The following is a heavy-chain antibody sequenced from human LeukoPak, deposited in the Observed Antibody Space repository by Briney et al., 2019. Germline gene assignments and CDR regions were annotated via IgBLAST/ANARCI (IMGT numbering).Heavy chain of an antibody. CDR2: IWYDGSNK. D-gene: IGHD5-18*01. V-gene: IGHV3-33*06. CDR3: AKRAGYSYGHSMVDY. CDR1: GFTFSSYG. Sequence: QPGRALRLSCAASGFTFSSYGMHWVRQAPGKGLEWVAVIWYDGSNKYYADSVKGRFTISRDNSKNTLYLQMNSLRAEDTAVYYCAKRAGYSYGHSMVDYWGQGTLVTVSS. J-gene: IGHJ4*02.